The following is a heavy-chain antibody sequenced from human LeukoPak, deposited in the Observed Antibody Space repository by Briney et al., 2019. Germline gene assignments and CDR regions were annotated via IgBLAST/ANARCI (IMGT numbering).Heavy chain of an antibody. D-gene: IGHD5-18*01. Sequence: PGGSLRLSCAASGFTFSSYWMHWVRQAPGKGLVWVSRINSDGSSTSYADSVKGRFTISRDNAKNSLYLQMNSLRAEDTAVYYCAREGYSYGLARFDYWGQGTLVTVSS. CDR3: AREGYSYGLARFDY. CDR2: INSDGSST. V-gene: IGHV3-74*01. CDR1: GFTFSSYW. J-gene: IGHJ4*02.